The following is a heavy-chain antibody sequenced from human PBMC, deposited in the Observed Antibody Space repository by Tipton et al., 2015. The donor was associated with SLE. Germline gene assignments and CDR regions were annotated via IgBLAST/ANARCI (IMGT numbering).Heavy chain of an antibody. Sequence: GLVKPSGTLSLTCTVSGGSISSSSYYWGWIRQPPGKGLEWIGSIYYSGSTYYNPSLKSRVTISVDTSKNQFSLQLSSVTAADTAVYYCARAGVGDSNWFDPWGQGTLVTVSS. CDR3: ARAGVGDSNWFDP. CDR2: IYYSGST. V-gene: IGHV4-39*07. J-gene: IGHJ5*02. CDR1: GGSISSSSYY. D-gene: IGHD2-21*01.